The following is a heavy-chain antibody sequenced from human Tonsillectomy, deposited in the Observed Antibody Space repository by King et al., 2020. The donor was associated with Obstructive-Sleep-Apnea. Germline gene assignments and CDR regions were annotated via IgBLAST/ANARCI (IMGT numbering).Heavy chain of an antibody. V-gene: IGHV4-59*01. Sequence: VQLQESGPGLVKPSETLSLTCTVSGGSIRSYYWSWIRQPPWKGLEWSGYIFWSGRTNFNPSLQSRVTMSVDTSKNQGSLKLSSLTAADTAVYYCARDRWFSGSSWFDPWGQGTLVSVSS. D-gene: IGHD6-25*01. J-gene: IGHJ5*02. CDR3: ARDRWFSGSSWFDP. CDR1: GGSIRSYY. CDR2: IFWSGRT.